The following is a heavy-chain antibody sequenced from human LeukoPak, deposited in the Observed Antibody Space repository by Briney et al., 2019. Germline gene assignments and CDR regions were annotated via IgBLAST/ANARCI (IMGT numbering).Heavy chain of an antibody. J-gene: IGHJ4*01. V-gene: IGHV1-69*13. Sequence: SVKVSCKASGGTFSNYAPSWVRQAPGQGLEWMGATIPIFNAANYAQKFKGRVTITADESTSTAYMELRSLTSEDTALYYCARARTDYFDSSGSPFHYWGQGTLVTVSS. CDR1: GGTFSNYA. CDR3: ARARTDYFDSSGSPFHY. D-gene: IGHD3-22*01. CDR2: TIPIFNAA.